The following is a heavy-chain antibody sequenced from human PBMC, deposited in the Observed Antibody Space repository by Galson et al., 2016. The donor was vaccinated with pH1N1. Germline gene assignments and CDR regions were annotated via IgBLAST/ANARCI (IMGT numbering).Heavy chain of an antibody. D-gene: IGHD5-12*01. CDR3: AKVPRRGFNAYGVGY. J-gene: IGHJ4*02. CDR2: ISGSGRDT. CDR1: GFTVSSSY. Sequence: SLRLSCAASGFTVSSSYMSWVRQAPGKGLEWVSAISGSGRDTYYADSVKGRFTISRDNSKDTVYLQMNSLTVEDTAIYYCAKVPRRGFNAYGVGYWGQGTLVTVSS. V-gene: IGHV3-23*01.